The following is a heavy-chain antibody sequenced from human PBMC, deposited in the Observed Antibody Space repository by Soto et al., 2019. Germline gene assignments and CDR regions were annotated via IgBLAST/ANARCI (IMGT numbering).Heavy chain of an antibody. D-gene: IGHD6-19*01. V-gene: IGHV1-69*01. Sequence: QPLGQGLEWMGGIIPIFGKANYAQKFQGRVTITADESTSTAYMELSSLRSEDTAVYYCARADSSGWYSDWGQGTLVTVSS. CDR3: ARADSSGWYSD. CDR2: IIPIFGKA. J-gene: IGHJ4*02.